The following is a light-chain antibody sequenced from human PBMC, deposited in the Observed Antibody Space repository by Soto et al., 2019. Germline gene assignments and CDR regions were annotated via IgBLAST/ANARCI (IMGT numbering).Light chain of an antibody. CDR2: DTT. Sequence: QAVVTQESSLTVSPGGTVTLTCGSSTGAVTSGHYPYWFQQKPGQAPRTLIYDTTNKHSWTPARFSGSLLGGKAALTLSGAQPEDEADYYCLLFYTDIRVFGGGTKLTVL. CDR3: LLFYTDIRV. V-gene: IGLV7-46*01. J-gene: IGLJ2*01. CDR1: TGAVTSGHY.